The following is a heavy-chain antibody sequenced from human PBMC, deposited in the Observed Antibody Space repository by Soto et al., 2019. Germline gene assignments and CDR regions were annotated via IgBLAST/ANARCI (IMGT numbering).Heavy chain of an antibody. CDR3: ARIPFGRTPEYYYYYMDV. D-gene: IGHD3-10*01. CDR2: IYSGGST. J-gene: IGHJ6*03. CDR1: GFTVSSNY. V-gene: IGHV3-66*01. Sequence: PGGSLRLSCAASGFTVSSNYMSWVRQAQGKGLEWVSVIYSGGSTYYADSVKGRFTIPRNNSKNTLYLQMNSLRAEDTAVYYCARIPFGRTPEYYYYYMDVWGKGTTVTVSS.